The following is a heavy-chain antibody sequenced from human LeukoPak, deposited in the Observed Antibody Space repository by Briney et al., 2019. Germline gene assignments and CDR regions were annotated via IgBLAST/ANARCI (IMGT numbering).Heavy chain of an antibody. Sequence: SETLSLTCTVSVGSISSYYWSCIRQPPGRGLEWIGYIYHSMSTNYNPSLKSRVTISVDTSTTQFSLKLCSVTAADTAVYYYARQSAGVAVAGMKYWGQGTLVSVSS. CDR2: IYHSMST. CDR1: VGSISSYY. J-gene: IGHJ4*02. CDR3: ARQSAGVAVAGMKY. D-gene: IGHD6-19*01. V-gene: IGHV4-59*08.